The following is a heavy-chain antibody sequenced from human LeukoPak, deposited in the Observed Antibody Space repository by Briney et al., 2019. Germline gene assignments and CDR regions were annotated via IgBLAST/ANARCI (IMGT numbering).Heavy chain of an antibody. J-gene: IGHJ4*02. CDR1: GYSFTSYW. CDR3: ARRGSYDSSGYYQEYYFDY. Sequence: GESLKISCKGSGYSFTSYWIGWVRQMPGKGLEWMGIIYPGDSDTRYSPSFQGQVTIPADKSISTAYLQWSSLKASDTAMYYCARRGSYDSSGYYQEYYFDYWGQGTLVTVSS. D-gene: IGHD3-22*01. V-gene: IGHV5-51*01. CDR2: IYPGDSDT.